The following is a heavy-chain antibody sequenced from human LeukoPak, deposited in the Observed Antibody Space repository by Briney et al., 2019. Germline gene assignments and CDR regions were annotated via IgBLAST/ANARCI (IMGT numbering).Heavy chain of an antibody. D-gene: IGHD4-17*01. Sequence: SETLSLTCAVSGGSISSGGYSWSWIRQPPGKGLEWIGYIYHSGSTYYNPSLKSRVTISVDRSKNQFSLKLSSVTAADTAVYYCARGTVTTYYYYGMDVWGQGTTVTVSS. V-gene: IGHV4-30-2*01. J-gene: IGHJ6*02. CDR3: ARGTVTTYYYYGMDV. CDR1: GGSISSGGYS. CDR2: IYHSGST.